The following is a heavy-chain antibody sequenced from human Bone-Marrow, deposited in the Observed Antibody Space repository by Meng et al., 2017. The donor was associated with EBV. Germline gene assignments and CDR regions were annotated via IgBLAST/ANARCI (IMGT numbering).Heavy chain of an antibody. V-gene: IGHV4-34*02. Sequence: VQLQAGGAGLFEPSETLFLTWAVYGGSLSGYFWSWIRQPPGKGLEWIGEISHSGSTDYNPSLKSRVTISVDTSKNQFSLKLSSVTAADTAVYYCARGRDYDILTGYYTPFDYWGQGTLVTVSS. D-gene: IGHD3-9*01. J-gene: IGHJ4*02. CDR2: ISHSGST. CDR3: ARGRDYDILTGYYTPFDY. CDR1: GGSLSGYF.